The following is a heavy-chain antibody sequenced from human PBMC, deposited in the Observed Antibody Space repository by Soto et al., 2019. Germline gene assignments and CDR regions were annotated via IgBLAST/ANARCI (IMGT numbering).Heavy chain of an antibody. CDR3: AKELFYSNYGGALPPYGMDV. V-gene: IGHV3-30*18. CDR1: GFTFSSYG. D-gene: IGHD4-4*01. Sequence: GGSLRLSCAASGFTFSSYGMHWVRQAPGKGLEWVAVISYDGSNKYYADSVKGRFTISRDNSKNTLYLQMNSLRAEDTAVYYCAKELFYSNYGGALPPYGMDVWGQGTTVTVSS. J-gene: IGHJ6*02. CDR2: ISYDGSNK.